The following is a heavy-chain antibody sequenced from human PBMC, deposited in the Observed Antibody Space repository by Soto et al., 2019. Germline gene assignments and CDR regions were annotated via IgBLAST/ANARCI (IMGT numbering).Heavy chain of an antibody. CDR3: AYANRPGPAVAAFDY. Sequence: QITLKESGPTLVKPTQTLTLTCTFSGFSLSTPGVAVGWIRQPPGKALEWLTVIYWADDKRLSPSLRSRPTIXXRXSSXQVVLTMTNMDPVDTATYYCAYANRPGPAVAAFDYWGQGTLVTVSS. CDR1: GFSLSTPGVA. D-gene: IGHD6-19*01. CDR2: IYWADDK. J-gene: IGHJ4*02. V-gene: IGHV2-5*02.